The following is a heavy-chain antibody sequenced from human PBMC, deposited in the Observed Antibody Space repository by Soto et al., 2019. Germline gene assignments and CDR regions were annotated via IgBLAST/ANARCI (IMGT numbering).Heavy chain of an antibody. V-gene: IGHV4-39*07. J-gene: IGHJ5*02. Sequence: SETLSLTCTVSGGSISSSSYYWGWIRQPPGKGLEWIGYIYYSGSTYYNPSLKSRVTISVDTSKNQFSLKLSSVTAADTAVYYCARDTPLRSSWFDPWGQGTLVTV. CDR1: GGSISSSSYY. D-gene: IGHD3-3*01. CDR3: ARDTPLRSSWFDP. CDR2: IYYSGST.